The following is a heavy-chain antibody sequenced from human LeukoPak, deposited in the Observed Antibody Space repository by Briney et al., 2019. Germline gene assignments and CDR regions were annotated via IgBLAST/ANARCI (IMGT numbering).Heavy chain of an antibody. D-gene: IGHD4-11*01. CDR1: GGSISNYY. J-gene: IGHJ4*02. V-gene: IGHV4-59*01. CDR2: IYYNGNS. Sequence: SETLSLTCTVSGGSISNYYWSWIRQPPGKGLEWIAYIYYNGNSNSIPSLKSRVTISIDTSKNQFSLELNPVTAADTAVYYCASSAATYNDYPFDYWGQGTLVTVSS. CDR3: ASSAATYNDYPFDY.